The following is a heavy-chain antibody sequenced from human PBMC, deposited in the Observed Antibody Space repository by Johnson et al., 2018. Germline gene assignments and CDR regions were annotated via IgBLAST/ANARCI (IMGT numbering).Heavy chain of an antibody. Sequence: QLVESGGGLVQPGXSLRXSCXASGFTFSSYWMSWVRQAPGKGLEWVANIKQDGSEKYYVDSVKGRFTISRDNAKNSLYLQMNSLRAEDTAVYYCARDLYYYYYMDVWGKGTTVTVSS. CDR3: ARDLYYYYYMDV. J-gene: IGHJ6*03. CDR1: GFTFSSYW. V-gene: IGHV3-7*01. CDR2: IKQDGSEK.